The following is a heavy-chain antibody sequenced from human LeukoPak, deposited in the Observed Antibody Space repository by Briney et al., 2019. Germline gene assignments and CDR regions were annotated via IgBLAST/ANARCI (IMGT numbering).Heavy chain of an antibody. CDR3: AANYDSSGYKGHDAFDI. V-gene: IGHV3-21*01. D-gene: IGHD3-22*01. CDR2: ISSSSSYI. J-gene: IGHJ3*02. Sequence: GGSLRLSCAASGFTFSSYSMNWVRQAPGKGLEWVSSISSSSSYIYYADSVKGRFTISRDNAKNSLYLQMNSLRAEDTAVYYCAANYDSSGYKGHDAFDIWGQGTMVTVSS. CDR1: GFTFSSYS.